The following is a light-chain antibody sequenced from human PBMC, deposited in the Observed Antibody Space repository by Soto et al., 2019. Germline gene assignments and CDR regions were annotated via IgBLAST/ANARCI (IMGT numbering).Light chain of an antibody. CDR3: CSYAGSYV. V-gene: IGLV2-11*01. Sequence: QSVVTLPPSVSGSPGQSVTISFPGNSSDVGGYNYVSWYQQHPGKAPKLMIYDVSKRPSGVPDRFSGSKSGNTASLTISGLQAEDEADYYCCSYAGSYVFGTGTKVTVL. J-gene: IGLJ1*01. CDR1: SSDVGGYNY. CDR2: DVS.